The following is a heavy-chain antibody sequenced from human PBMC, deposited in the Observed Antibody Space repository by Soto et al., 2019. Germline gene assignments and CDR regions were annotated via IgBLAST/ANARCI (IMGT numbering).Heavy chain of an antibody. CDR1: GFTFSGSA. CDR3: TRPGRLEPYYYDSSATDAQDGFDI. V-gene: IGHV3-73*02. D-gene: IGHD3-22*01. CDR2: IRSEANSYAT. Sequence: EVQLVESGGGLVQPGGSLKLSCAASGFTFSGSAMHWVRQASGKGLEWVGRIRSEANSYATAYAASVKGRFTISRDDSKNTAYLQMNSLKTEDTAVYYCTRPGRLEPYYYDSSATDAQDGFDIWGQGTMVTVSS. J-gene: IGHJ3*02.